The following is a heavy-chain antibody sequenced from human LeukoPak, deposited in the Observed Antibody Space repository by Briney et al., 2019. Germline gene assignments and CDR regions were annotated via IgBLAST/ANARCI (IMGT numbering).Heavy chain of an antibody. CDR1: GFTVSSNC. D-gene: IGHD4-17*01. Sequence: GGSLRLSCAASGFTVSSNCMSWVRQAPGKGLEWVSVIYSGGSTYYADSVKGRFTISRDNSKNTLYLQMNSLRAEDTAVYYCARRSDYGDYGYYFDYWGQGTLVTVSS. CDR3: ARRSDYGDYGYYFDY. J-gene: IGHJ4*02. V-gene: IGHV3-53*01. CDR2: IYSGGST.